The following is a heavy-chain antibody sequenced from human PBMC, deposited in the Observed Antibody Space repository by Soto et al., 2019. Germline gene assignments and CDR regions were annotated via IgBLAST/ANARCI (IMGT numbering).Heavy chain of an antibody. CDR1: GGTFSSYA. CDR2: IIPIFGTA. CDR3: ASRYCSSTSCYTPPYYYGMDV. Sequence: GASVKVSCKASGGTFSSYAISWVRQAPGQGLEWMGGIIPIFGTANYAQKFQGRVTITADESTSTAYMELSSLRSEDTAVYYCASRYCSSTSCYTPPYYYGMDVWGQGTTVTVSS. J-gene: IGHJ6*02. V-gene: IGHV1-69*13. D-gene: IGHD2-2*02.